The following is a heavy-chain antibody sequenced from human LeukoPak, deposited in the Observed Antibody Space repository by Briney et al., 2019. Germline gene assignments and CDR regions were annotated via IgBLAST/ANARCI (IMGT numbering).Heavy chain of an antibody. J-gene: IGHJ4*02. CDR1: GVPIASHSW. Sequence: PSETLSLTCAVSGVPIASHSWWSWVRQPPGKGLEWIGEIYHTGGANYKPSLKSRVTLSVDPSNNHFSLKLTSVTAADTAVYFCAYNRDFALDNWGQGTLVTVSS. D-gene: IGHD1-14*01. V-gene: IGHV4/OR15-8*01. CDR2: IYHTGGA. CDR3: AYNRDFALDN.